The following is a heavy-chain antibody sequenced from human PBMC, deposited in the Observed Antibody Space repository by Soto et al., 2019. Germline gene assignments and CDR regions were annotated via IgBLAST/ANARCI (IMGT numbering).Heavy chain of an antibody. CDR1: GFTFSNAW. CDR2: IKSKTDGGTT. J-gene: IGHJ4*02. CDR3: TTAHYYDSSGYLVGY. Sequence: GGSLRLSCAASGFTFSNAWMSWVRQAPGKGLEWVGRIKSKTDGGTTDYAAPVKGRFTISRDDSKNTLYLQMNSLKTEDTAVYYCTTAHYYDSSGYLVGYWGQGTLVTVSS. D-gene: IGHD3-22*01. V-gene: IGHV3-15*01.